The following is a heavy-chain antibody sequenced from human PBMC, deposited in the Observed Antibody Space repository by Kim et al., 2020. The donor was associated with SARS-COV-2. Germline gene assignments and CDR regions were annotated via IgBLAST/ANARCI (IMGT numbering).Heavy chain of an antibody. Sequence: SETLSLTCTVSGGSISNYYWNWIRQPPGKGLEWIGCIYYSGSTNYNPSLKSRVTISVDTSKKQFSLKLSSVTAADTAVYYCARGGNYYGSGRSYFDYWGQGTLVTVSS. V-gene: IGHV4-59*01. CDR3: ARGGNYYGSGRSYFDY. D-gene: IGHD3-10*01. CDR2: IYYSGST. J-gene: IGHJ4*02. CDR1: GGSISNYY.